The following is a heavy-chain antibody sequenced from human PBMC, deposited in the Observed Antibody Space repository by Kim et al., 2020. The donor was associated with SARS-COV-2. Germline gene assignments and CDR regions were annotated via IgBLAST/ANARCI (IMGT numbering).Heavy chain of an antibody. CDR2: INAGNGNT. Sequence: ASVKVSCKASGYTFTSYAMHWVRQAPGQRLEWMGWINAGNGNTKYSQKFQGRVTITRDTSASTAYMELSSLRSEDTAVYYCARDGHSSGYPDYWGQGTLVTVSS. V-gene: IGHV1-3*01. D-gene: IGHD3-22*01. CDR3: ARDGHSSGYPDY. J-gene: IGHJ4*02. CDR1: GYTFTSYA.